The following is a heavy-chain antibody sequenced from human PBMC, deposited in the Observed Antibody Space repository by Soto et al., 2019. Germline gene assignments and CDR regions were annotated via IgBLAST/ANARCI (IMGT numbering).Heavy chain of an antibody. V-gene: IGHV4-4*07. CDR2: IYATGTT. Sequence: ETLSLNGTVSGASISGFYWSWIRKSAGKGLEWIGRIYATGTTDYNPSLKSRVMMSVDTSKKQFSLKLRSVTAADTAVYYCVRDGTKTLRDWFDPWGQGISVTVSS. D-gene: IGHD1-1*01. J-gene: IGHJ5*02. CDR1: GASISGFY. CDR3: VRDGTKTLRDWFDP.